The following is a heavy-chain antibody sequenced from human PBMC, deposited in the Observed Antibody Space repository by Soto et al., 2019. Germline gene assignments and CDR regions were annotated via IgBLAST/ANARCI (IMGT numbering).Heavy chain of an antibody. CDR1: GFTFSSYG. V-gene: IGHV3-33*01. CDR2: IWYDGSNK. Sequence: GGSLRLSCAASGFTFSSYGMHWVRQAPGKGLEWVAVIWYDGSNKYYADSVKGRFTISRDNSKNTLYLQMNSLRAEDTAVYYCARPYYYDSSGYLDYWGQGTLVTVSS. CDR3: ARPYYYDSSGYLDY. J-gene: IGHJ4*02. D-gene: IGHD3-22*01.